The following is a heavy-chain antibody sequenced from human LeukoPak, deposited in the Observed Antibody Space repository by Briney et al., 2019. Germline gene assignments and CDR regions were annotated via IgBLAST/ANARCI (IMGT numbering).Heavy chain of an antibody. Sequence: SETLSLTCTVSGGSISSGGYYWRWLRQPQGKGLEWIGYIDHSGSTYSNPSLKSRVTISVNRTKNQFPLKLIFVTAAGTAVYDWARYGGGRVVPAADDAFDIWGQGTMVTVSS. J-gene: IGHJ3*02. V-gene: IGHV4-30-2*01. D-gene: IGHD2-2*01. CDR3: ARYGGGRVVPAADDAFDI. CDR1: GGSISSGGYY. CDR2: IDHSGST.